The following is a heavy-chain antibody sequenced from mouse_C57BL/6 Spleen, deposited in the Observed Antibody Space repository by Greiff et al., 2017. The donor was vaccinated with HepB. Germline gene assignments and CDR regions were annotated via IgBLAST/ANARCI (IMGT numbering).Heavy chain of an antibody. J-gene: IGHJ2*01. Sequence: DVQLQESGPGLVKPSQSLSLTCSVTGYSITSGYYWNWIRQFPGNKLEWMGYISYDGSNNYNPSLKNRISITRDTSKNQFFLKLNSVTTEDTATYYCARAGGSSPYFDYWGQGTTLTVSS. CDR2: ISYDGSN. D-gene: IGHD1-1*01. CDR1: GYSITSGYY. V-gene: IGHV3-6*01. CDR3: ARAGGSSPYFDY.